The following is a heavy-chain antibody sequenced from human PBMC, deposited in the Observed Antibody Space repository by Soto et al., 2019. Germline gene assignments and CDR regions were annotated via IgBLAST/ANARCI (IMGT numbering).Heavy chain of an antibody. Sequence: SETLSLTCTVSGGSISSSSYYWGWIRQPPGKGLEWIGSIYYSGSTYYNPSLKSRVTISVDTSKNQFSLKLSSVTAADTAVYYCASPNLYRYGPGTLRYCGQGTLVTVS. CDR2: IYYSGST. CDR1: GGSISSSSYY. J-gene: IGHJ4*02. CDR3: ASPNLYRYGPGTLRY. D-gene: IGHD5-18*01. V-gene: IGHV4-39*01.